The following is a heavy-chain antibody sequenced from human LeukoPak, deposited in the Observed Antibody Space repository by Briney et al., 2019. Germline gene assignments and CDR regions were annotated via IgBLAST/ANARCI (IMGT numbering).Heavy chain of an antibody. CDR3: AKDQVISGSEASDI. V-gene: IGHV3-23*01. CDR1: GFTFSSYT. D-gene: IGHD2-21*01. Sequence: QSGGSLRPSCAASGFTFSSYTMNWVRQAPGKGLEWVSAISGSGVGTYYADSVKGRFTISRDNSWNTLYLQMSSLRAEDTAVYYCAKDQVISGSEASDIWGQGTMVTVSS. J-gene: IGHJ3*02. CDR2: ISGSGVGT.